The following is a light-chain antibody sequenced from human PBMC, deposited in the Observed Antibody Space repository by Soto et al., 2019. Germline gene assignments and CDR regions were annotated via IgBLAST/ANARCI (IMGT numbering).Light chain of an antibody. J-gene: IGKJ2*01. Sequence: DIQMTQSPSSLSASVGDRVTITCQASQDISNYLNWYQQKPGKAPKLLIYDASNLETGGPSRFSGSGSGTDFTFTISSLQPEDIATYYCQQYDNLPRVTFGQGTKLEIK. CDR3: QQYDNLPRVT. V-gene: IGKV1-33*01. CDR1: QDISNY. CDR2: DAS.